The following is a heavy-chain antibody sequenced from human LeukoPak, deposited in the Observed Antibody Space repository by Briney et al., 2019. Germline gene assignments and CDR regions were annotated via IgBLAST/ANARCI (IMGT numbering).Heavy chain of an antibody. CDR2: IYYNGRT. Sequence: SETLSLTCTVSGDSINNNNYYWGWIRQPPGKGLEWIGNIYYNGRTYYSPSLKSRGTISVDTSNNQFSLKLSSVTAADTAVYYCARARLLWVGEFEGYWGQGTLVTVSS. J-gene: IGHJ4*02. CDR1: GDSINNNNYY. CDR3: ARARLLWVGEFEGY. D-gene: IGHD3-10*01. V-gene: IGHV4-39*07.